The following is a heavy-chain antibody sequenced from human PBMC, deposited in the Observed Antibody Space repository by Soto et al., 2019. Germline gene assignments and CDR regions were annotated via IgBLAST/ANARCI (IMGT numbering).Heavy chain of an antibody. CDR1: GFIFNNAW. Sequence: GSLRLSCVASGFIFNNAWMSWVRQAPGKGLEWVGRIKGKNDGATVNYAAPVEGRFTISRDDSKNTLYLQLNSLKTEDTAVYYCATYHIAASGTFDHWGQGT. CDR3: ATYHIAASGTFDH. D-gene: IGHD5-12*01. CDR2: IKGKNDGATV. V-gene: IGHV3-15*01. J-gene: IGHJ4*02.